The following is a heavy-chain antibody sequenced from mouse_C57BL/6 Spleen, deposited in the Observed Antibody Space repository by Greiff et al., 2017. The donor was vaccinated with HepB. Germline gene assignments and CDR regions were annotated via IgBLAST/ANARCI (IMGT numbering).Heavy chain of an antibody. Sequence: EVQLQQSGPELVKPGASVKISCKASGYTFTDYYMNWVKQSHGKSLEWIGDINPNNGGTSYNQKFKGKATLTVDKSSSTAYMELRSLTSEDSAVYYCARWDPGTYWGQGTLVTVSA. D-gene: IGHD4-1*01. V-gene: IGHV1-26*01. CDR3: ARWDPGTY. CDR1: GYTFTDYY. J-gene: IGHJ3*01. CDR2: INPNNGGT.